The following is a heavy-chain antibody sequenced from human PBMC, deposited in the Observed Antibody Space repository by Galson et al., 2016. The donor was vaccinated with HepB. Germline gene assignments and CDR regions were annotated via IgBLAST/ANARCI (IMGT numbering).Heavy chain of an antibody. CDR1: GFTFGDYA. V-gene: IGHV3-49*03. J-gene: IGHJ6*02. CDR2: IRSKAYGGTT. CDR3: TRGVKGYGMDV. D-gene: IGHD3-22*01. Sequence: SLRLSCAASGFTFGDYAMSWFRQAPGKGLEWVGFIRSKAYGGTTEYAASVKGRFTISRDDSKRIVYLQMNSLKTEDTAEYYWTRGVKGYGMDVWGQGTTVTVSS.